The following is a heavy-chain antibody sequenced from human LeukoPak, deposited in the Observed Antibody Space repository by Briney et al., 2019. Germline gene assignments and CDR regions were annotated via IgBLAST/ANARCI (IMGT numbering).Heavy chain of an antibody. V-gene: IGHV4-39*01. CDR3: ARRVPGSLGPFDY. CDR2: LYSSGNT. Sequence: SETLSLTCTVSGASVSSTGHYWGWIRQPPGKGLEWIGSLYSSGNTFYNPSLKSRVTISIDTSKNQFSLNLSSVTAADTAVYYCARRVPGSLGPFDYWGQGTLVTVSS. J-gene: IGHJ4*02. D-gene: IGHD3-10*01. CDR1: GASVSSTGHY.